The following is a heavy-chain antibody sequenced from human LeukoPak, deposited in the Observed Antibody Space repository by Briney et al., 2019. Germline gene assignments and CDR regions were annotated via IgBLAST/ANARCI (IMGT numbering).Heavy chain of an antibody. Sequence: PGGSLRLSCAASGFTFSSYAMHWVRQAPGKGLEYVSAISSNGGSTYYANSVKGRFTISRDNSKNTLYLQMNSLRAEDTAVYYCAKDNGVRRNPFDYWGQGTLVTVSS. D-gene: IGHD2-8*01. CDR1: GFTFSSYA. CDR3: AKDNGVRRNPFDY. CDR2: ISSNGGST. V-gene: IGHV3-64*01. J-gene: IGHJ4*02.